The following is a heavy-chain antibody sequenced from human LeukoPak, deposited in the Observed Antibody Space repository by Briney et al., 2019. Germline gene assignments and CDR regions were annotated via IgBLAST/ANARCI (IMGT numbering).Heavy chain of an antibody. V-gene: IGHV4-30-4*08. D-gene: IGHD3-3*01. CDR1: GGSISSGDYY. CDR3: ARGRGGVVIYYFDY. Sequence: SETLSLTCTVSGGSISSGDYYWSWIRQPPGKGLEWLGYIYYSGSTYYNPSLKSRVTISVDTSKNQFSLKLSSVTAADTAVYYCARGRGGVVIYYFDYWGQGTLVTVSS. J-gene: IGHJ4*02. CDR2: IYYSGST.